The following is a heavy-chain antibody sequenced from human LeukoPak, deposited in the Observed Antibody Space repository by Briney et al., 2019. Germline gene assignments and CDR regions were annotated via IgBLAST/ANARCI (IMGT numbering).Heavy chain of an antibody. CDR3: ARTPSVPAASGVWFDP. Sequence: ASVKDSCKASGGTFSSYAISWVRQAPGQGLEWMGGIIPIFGTANYAQKFQGRVTITTDESTSTAYMELSSLRSEDTAVYCCARTPSVPAASGVWFDPWGQGTLVTVSS. V-gene: IGHV1-69*05. CDR1: GGTFSSYA. CDR2: IIPIFGTA. D-gene: IGHD2-2*01. J-gene: IGHJ5*02.